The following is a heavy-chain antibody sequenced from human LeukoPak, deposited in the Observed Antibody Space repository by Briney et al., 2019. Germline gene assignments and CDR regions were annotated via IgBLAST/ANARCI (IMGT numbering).Heavy chain of an antibody. CDR1: GFTFSSYG. V-gene: IGHV3-30*03. CDR3: ARAGSHRNSGYDY. Sequence: GGSLRLSCAASGFTFSSYGMHWVRQAPGKGLEWVALISYDGSNKYYADSVEGRFTISRDNSENTLYLQMNSLRAEDTAVYYCARAGSHRNSGYDYWGQGTLVTVSS. CDR2: ISYDGSNK. D-gene: IGHD5-12*01. J-gene: IGHJ4*02.